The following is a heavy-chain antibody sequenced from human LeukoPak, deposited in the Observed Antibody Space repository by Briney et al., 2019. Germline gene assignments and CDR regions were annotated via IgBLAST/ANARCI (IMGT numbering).Heavy chain of an antibody. CDR1: GYTFTSYG. Sequence: ASVTVCCKASGYTFTSYGISWVRQAPGQGLEWMGWISAYNGNTNYAQKLQGRVTMTTDTSTSTAYMELRSLRSDDTAVYYCARGHCSSTSCYADWFDPWGQGTLVTVSS. D-gene: IGHD2-2*01. J-gene: IGHJ5*02. V-gene: IGHV1-18*01. CDR2: ISAYNGNT. CDR3: ARGHCSSTSCYADWFDP.